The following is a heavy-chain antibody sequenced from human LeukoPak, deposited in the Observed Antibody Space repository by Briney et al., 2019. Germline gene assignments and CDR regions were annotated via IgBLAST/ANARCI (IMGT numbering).Heavy chain of an antibody. J-gene: IGHJ3*01. Sequence: SETLSLTCTVSGGSISGYYWSWIRQPPGKGLEWIGYIYFSGHTNYYPPLKSRVTTFVDTSKNQFSLRLSSVTAADTAVYYCAREYSSSSGRRAFDFWGQGTMVTVSS. D-gene: IGHD6-6*01. CDR3: AREYSSSSGRRAFDF. CDR2: IYFSGHT. CDR1: GGSISGYY. V-gene: IGHV4-59*08.